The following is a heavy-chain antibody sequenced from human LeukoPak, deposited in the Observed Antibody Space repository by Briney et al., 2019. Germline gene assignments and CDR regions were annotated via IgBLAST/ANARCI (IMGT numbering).Heavy chain of an antibody. V-gene: IGHV3-30*02. CDR2: IWYDGSIK. CDR1: GFTFTNYG. Sequence: GGSLRLSCAASGFTFTNYGMHWVRQAPGKGLEWVAVIWYDGSIKYYADSVKGRFTISRDNSKNTLYLQMNSLRAEDTAVYYCAKGDYDILTGPLNYWGQGTLVTVSS. J-gene: IGHJ4*02. D-gene: IGHD3-9*01. CDR3: AKGDYDILTGPLNY.